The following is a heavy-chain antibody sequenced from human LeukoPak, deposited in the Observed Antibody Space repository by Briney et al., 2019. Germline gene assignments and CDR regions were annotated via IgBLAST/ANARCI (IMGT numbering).Heavy chain of an antibody. V-gene: IGHV3-74*01. CDR2: INSDGSST. J-gene: IGHJ4*02. CDR1: GFSFSSYW. Sequence: SGGSLTLSCAASGFSFSSYWMHWVRQAPGKGLVWVSRINSDGSSTSYADSVKGRFTISRDNAKNTLYLQMNSLRAEDTAVYYCARGFGYDNIVTYWGQGTLVTVSS. CDR3: ARGFGYDNIVTY. D-gene: IGHD5-12*01.